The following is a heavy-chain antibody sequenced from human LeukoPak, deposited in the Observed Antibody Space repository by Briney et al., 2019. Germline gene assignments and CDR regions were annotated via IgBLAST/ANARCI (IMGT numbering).Heavy chain of an antibody. Sequence: GGSLRLSCAASGFTFSTYEMNWVRQAPGRGLEWVSYISSSGSATYYADSVKGRFTISRDNAKNSPYLQMNSLRVEDTAVYYCARSLVMGSTNYWGQGTLVTVSP. CDR2: ISSSGSAT. V-gene: IGHV3-48*03. CDR1: GFTFSTYE. CDR3: ARSLVMGSTNY. J-gene: IGHJ4*02. D-gene: IGHD3-9*01.